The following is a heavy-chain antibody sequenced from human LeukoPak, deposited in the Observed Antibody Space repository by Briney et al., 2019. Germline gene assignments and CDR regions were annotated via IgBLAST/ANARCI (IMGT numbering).Heavy chain of an antibody. V-gene: IGHV1-2*02. Sequence: ASVKVSCKASGYTFTDYYMHWVRQAPGQGLEWMGWINPNSGGTNYAQKFQGRVTMTRDTSISTAYMELSRLRSDDTAVYYCARDWRLRYFDWPPGYNWFDPWGQGTLVTVSS. CDR3: ARDWRLRYFDWPPGYNWFDP. D-gene: IGHD3-9*01. CDR2: INPNSGGT. J-gene: IGHJ5*02. CDR1: GYTFTDYY.